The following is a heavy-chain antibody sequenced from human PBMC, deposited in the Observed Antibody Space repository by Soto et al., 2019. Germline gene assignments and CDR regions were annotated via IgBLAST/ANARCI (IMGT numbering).Heavy chain of an antibody. D-gene: IGHD3-22*01. Sequence: GGSLRLSCAASGFTFTSYVMSWVRQAPGKGLEWVSAISGSGDSTYYADSVKGRFTISRDNSKNTLYLQMNSLRAEDTAVYYCAKAGMIVVVDECFDYWGQGTLVTISS. CDR3: AKAGMIVVVDECFDY. CDR2: ISGSGDST. J-gene: IGHJ4*02. CDR1: GFTFTSYV. V-gene: IGHV3-23*01.